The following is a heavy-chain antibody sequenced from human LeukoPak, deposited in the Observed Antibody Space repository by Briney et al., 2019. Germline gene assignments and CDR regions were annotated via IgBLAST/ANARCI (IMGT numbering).Heavy chain of an antibody. D-gene: IGHD2-15*01. J-gene: IGHJ4*02. CDR2: ISDSGGHT. CDR1: GFTFSTYA. CDR3: AKVRMGGGYLDY. V-gene: IGHV3-23*01. Sequence: PGGSLRLSCAVSGFTFSTYAMNWVRQAPGQGLKWVSAISDSGGHTYYADSVEGRFTISRDNSKNTLYLQMNSLGAEDTAVYFCAKVRMGGGYLDYWGQGTLVTVSS.